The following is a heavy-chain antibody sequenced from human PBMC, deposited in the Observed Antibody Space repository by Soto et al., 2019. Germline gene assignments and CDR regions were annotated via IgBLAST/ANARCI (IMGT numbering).Heavy chain of an antibody. D-gene: IGHD5-18*01. CDR2: ISYDGSNK. J-gene: IGHJ4*02. Sequence: PGWSLRLSCAASGFTFSSYAMHWVRQAPGKGLEWVAVISYDGSNKYYADSVKGRFTISRDNSKNTLYLQMNSLRAEDTAVYYCARDKYSYGPFDYWGQGTLVTVSS. V-gene: IGHV3-30-3*01. CDR1: GFTFSSYA. CDR3: ARDKYSYGPFDY.